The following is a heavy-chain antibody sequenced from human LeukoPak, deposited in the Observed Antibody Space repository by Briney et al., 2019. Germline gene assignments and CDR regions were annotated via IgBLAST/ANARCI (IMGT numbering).Heavy chain of an antibody. CDR3: ARAIPFRYLLGGDYYERSSHGFDI. CDR2: INPNSKNT. V-gene: IGHV1-8*01. D-gene: IGHD2-21*02. Sequence: GAPVKVSCKASGYTFTRHDVNWVRQATGQGLEWMGWINPNSKNTGYAQKFQGRVTLTTDTSTSTAYMELSSLDSEDTAVYYCARAIPFRYLLGGDYYERSSHGFDIWGQGTMITVSS. CDR1: GYTFTRHD. J-gene: IGHJ3*02.